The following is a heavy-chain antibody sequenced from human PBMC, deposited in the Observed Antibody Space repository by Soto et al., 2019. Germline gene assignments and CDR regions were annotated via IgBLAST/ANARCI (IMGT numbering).Heavy chain of an antibody. D-gene: IGHD5-12*01. J-gene: IGHJ6*02. CDR3: AREGRDGYNDYYYYGMDV. V-gene: IGHV3-33*01. Sequence: GGSLRLSCAASGFTFSSYGMHWVRQAPGKGLEWVAVIWYDGSNKYYADSVKGRLTISRDNSKNTLYLQMNSLRAEDTAVYYCAREGRDGYNDYYYYGMDVWGQGTTVTVSS. CDR2: IWYDGSNK. CDR1: GFTFSSYG.